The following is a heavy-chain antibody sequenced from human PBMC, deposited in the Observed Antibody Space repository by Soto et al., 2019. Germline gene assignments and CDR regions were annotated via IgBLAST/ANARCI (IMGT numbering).Heavy chain of an antibody. Sequence: QVQLVQSGAEVKKPGASVKVSCKASGYTFTGYYMHWVRQAPGQGLERMGWINPHSGGTNYAQKFQGWVTMTRDTSISTAYMELSRLRSDDTAVYYCARDGGYDFWSGQQYYFDYWGQGTLVTVSS. CDR3: ARDGGYDFWSGQQYYFDY. V-gene: IGHV1-2*04. D-gene: IGHD3-3*01. CDR2: INPHSGGT. J-gene: IGHJ4*02. CDR1: GYTFTGYY.